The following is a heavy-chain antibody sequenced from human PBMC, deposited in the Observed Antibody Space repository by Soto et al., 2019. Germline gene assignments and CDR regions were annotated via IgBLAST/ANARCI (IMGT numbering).Heavy chain of an antibody. J-gene: IGHJ3*02. CDR3: AKGHGDGPRGYGAFDI. CDR2: ISGSGGST. CDR1: GFTFSSYA. D-gene: IGHD4-17*01. Sequence: EVQLLESGGGLVQPGGSLRLSCAASGFTFSSYAMSWVRQAPGKGLEWVSAISGSGGSTYYADSVKGRFTISRDNSKNTLYLQMNNLRAEDTAVYYCAKGHGDGPRGYGAFDIWGQGTMVTVSS. V-gene: IGHV3-23*01.